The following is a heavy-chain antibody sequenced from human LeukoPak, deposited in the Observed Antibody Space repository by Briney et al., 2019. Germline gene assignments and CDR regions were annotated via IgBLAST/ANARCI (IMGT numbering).Heavy chain of an antibody. V-gene: IGHV3-9*01. D-gene: IGHD3-10*01. CDR3: AKDRDYGSGSYLDY. Sequence: GGSLRLSCVASGFTFYNYDMSWVHQAPGKGLEWVSGISWNSGSIGYADSVKGRFTISRDNAKNSLYLQMNSLRAEDTALYYCAKDRDYGSGSYLDYWGQGTLVTVSS. CDR2: ISWNSGSI. CDR1: GFTFYNYD. J-gene: IGHJ4*02.